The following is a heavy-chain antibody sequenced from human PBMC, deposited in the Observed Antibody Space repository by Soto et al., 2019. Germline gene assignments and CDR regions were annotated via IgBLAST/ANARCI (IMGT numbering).Heavy chain of an antibody. CDR2: ICYDGSNK. CDR3: ARDFYYDSSGYPVVLHY. CDR1: GFTFSSYG. Sequence: PGGSLRLSCAASGFTFSSYGMHWVRQAPGKGLEWVVVICYDGSNKYYADSMKGRFTISRDNSKNTLYLQMNSLRAEDTAVYYCARDFYYDSSGYPVVLHYWGQGTLVTVSS. V-gene: IGHV3-33*01. J-gene: IGHJ4*02. D-gene: IGHD3-22*01.